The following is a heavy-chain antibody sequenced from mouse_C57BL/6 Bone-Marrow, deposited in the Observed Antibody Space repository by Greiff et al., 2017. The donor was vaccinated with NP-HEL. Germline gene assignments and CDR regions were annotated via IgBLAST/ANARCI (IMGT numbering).Heavy chain of an antibody. Sequence: VQLQQSGAELVRPGASVKLSCTASGFNIKDDYMHWVKQRPEQGLEWIGWIDPENGDTEYASKFQGKATITADTSSNTAYLQLSSLTSEDTAVYYCTTSIYDYDVGYWGQGTTLTVSS. V-gene: IGHV14-4*01. CDR2: IDPENGDT. J-gene: IGHJ2*01. D-gene: IGHD2-4*01. CDR1: GFNIKDDY. CDR3: TTSIYDYDVGY.